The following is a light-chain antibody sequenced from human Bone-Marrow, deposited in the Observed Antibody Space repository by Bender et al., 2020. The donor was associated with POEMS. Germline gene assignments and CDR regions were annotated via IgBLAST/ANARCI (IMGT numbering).Light chain of an antibody. J-gene: IGLJ3*02. CDR3: QVFDLVGDLPYWV. V-gene: IGLV3-21*03. Sequence: SYVLTQPPSVSVAPGKTAMITCGGKNIGRTSVNWYQQRPGQAPVLVLFDDSDRPSGIPERFSGSKSDITATLTIRRAEAGDEADYFCQVFDLVGDLPYWVFGGGTKLTVL. CDR2: DDS. CDR1: NIGRTS.